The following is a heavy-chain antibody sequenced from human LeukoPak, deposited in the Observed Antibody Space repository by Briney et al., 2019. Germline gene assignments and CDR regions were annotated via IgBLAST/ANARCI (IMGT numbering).Heavy chain of an antibody. CDR3: ARHLSRPTYYYGSGSANFDY. Sequence: SETLSLTCAVYGGSFSGYYWSWIRQPPGKGLEWIGEINHSGSTTYNPSLKSRVTISVDTSKNQFSLKLSSVTAADTAVYYCARHLSRPTYYYGSGSANFDYWGQETLVTVSS. V-gene: IGHV4-34*01. CDR2: INHSGST. D-gene: IGHD3-10*01. J-gene: IGHJ4*02. CDR1: GGSFSGYY.